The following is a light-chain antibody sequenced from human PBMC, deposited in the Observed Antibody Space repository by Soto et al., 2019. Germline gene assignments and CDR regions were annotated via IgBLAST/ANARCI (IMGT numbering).Light chain of an antibody. V-gene: IGLV2-18*02. J-gene: IGLJ7*01. CDR2: EVS. Sequence: QSALTQPPSVSGSPGQSVTISCTGTSSDVGYYNRVSWYQQPPGTAPKLMVFEVSNRPSGVPDRFSGSKSGNTASLTISGLQAEDEADYYCCSYAGTSTHTVFGGGTQLTVL. CDR1: SSDVGYYNR. CDR3: CSYAGTSTHTV.